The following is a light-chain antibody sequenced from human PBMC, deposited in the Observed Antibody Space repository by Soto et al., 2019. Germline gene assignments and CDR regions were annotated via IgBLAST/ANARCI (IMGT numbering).Light chain of an antibody. CDR3: QQYNSFSRT. CDR1: QSISNW. CDR2: DAS. J-gene: IGKJ1*01. Sequence: DIQMTQSPSSLSASVGDRVAITCRASQSISNWLAWYQQKPGKAPKLLIYDASSLESGVPSRFSGSGSGTVFTLTISSLQPDDSATYYCQQYNSFSRTFGQGTKVDIK. V-gene: IGKV1-5*01.